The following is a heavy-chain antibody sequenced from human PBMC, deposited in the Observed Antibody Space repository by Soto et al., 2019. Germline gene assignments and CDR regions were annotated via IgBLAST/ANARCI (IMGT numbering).Heavy chain of an antibody. CDR2: IYYSGST. D-gene: IGHD2-15*01. CDR3: ASETYCSGGSCYHGAFFY. CDR1: GGSISSYY. V-gene: IGHV4-59*08. J-gene: IGHJ4*02. Sequence: SETLSLTCTVSGGSISSYYWSWIRQPPGKGLEWIGYIYYSGSTNYNPSLKSRVTISVDTSKNQFSLKLSSVTAADTAVYYCASETYCSGGSCYHGAFFYWGQGTLVTVSS.